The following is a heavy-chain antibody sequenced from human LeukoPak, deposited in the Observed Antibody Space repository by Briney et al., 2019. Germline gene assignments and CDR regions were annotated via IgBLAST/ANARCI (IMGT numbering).Heavy chain of an antibody. J-gene: IGHJ4*02. CDR2: INPNSGGT. D-gene: IGHD6-13*01. CDR3: ARGGWSRAAAGTFLLYGY. CDR1: GYTFTGYY. V-gene: IGHV1-2*02. Sequence: ASVKVSCKASGYTFTGYYMHWVRQAPGQGLEWMGWINPNSGGTNYAQKFQGRVTMTRDTSISTAYMELSRLRSDDTAVYYCARGGWSRAAAGTFLLYGYWGQGTLVTVSS.